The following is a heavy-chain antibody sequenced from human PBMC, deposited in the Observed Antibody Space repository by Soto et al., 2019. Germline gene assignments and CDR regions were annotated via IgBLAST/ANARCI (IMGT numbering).Heavy chain of an antibody. J-gene: IGHJ4*02. Sequence: SETLSLTRAVSGGSISSGGYSWSWIRQPPGKGLEWIGYIYHSGSTYYNPSLKSRVTISVDRSKNQFSLKLSSVTAADTAVYYCARGNVVAIDYWGQGTLVTVSS. CDR3: ARGNVVAIDY. V-gene: IGHV4-30-2*01. CDR1: GGSISSGGYS. CDR2: IYHSGST. D-gene: IGHD2-21*01.